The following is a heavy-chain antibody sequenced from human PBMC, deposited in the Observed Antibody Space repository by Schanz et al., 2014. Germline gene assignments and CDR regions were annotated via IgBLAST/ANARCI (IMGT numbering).Heavy chain of an antibody. D-gene: IGHD6-19*01. V-gene: IGHV4-61*02. CDR2: IYTSGST. J-gene: IGHJ5*02. Sequence: QVQLQESGPGLVKPSQTLSLTCTVSGGSISSGVHYWSWVRQPAGRGLEWIGRIYTSGSTNYNPSLKSRVTISLDTSKNQFSLKLSSVTAADTAVYYCARGHHPHGITVAARGFDPWGQGTLVTVSS. CDR1: GGSISSGVHY. CDR3: ARGHHPHGITVAARGFDP.